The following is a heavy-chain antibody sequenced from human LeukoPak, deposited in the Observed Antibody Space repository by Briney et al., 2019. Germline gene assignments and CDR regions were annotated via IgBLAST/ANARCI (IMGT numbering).Heavy chain of an antibody. Sequence: GGSLRLSCAASGFTFSSYWMSWVRQAPGKGLEWVADIKEDGSEKSYVDSVKGRFTISRDNAKNSLYLQMNSLRAEDTAVYYCARYSPSSGWYQGRFDPWGQGTLVTVSS. D-gene: IGHD6-19*01. CDR3: ARYSPSSGWYQGRFDP. CDR2: IKEDGSEK. CDR1: GFTFSSYW. J-gene: IGHJ5*02. V-gene: IGHV3-7*01.